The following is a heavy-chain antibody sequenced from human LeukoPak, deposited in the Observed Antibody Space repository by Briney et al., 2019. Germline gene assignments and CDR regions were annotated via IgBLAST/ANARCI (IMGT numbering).Heavy chain of an antibody. Sequence: PGRSLRLSCTASGFTFGDYAMSWVRQAPGKGLEWVGFIRSKAYGGTTEYAASVKGRFTISRDDSQSIAYLQMNSLKTEDTAVYYCTIAAAGPFDYWGQGTLVTVSS. CDR1: GFTFGDYA. V-gene: IGHV3-49*04. D-gene: IGHD6-13*01. J-gene: IGHJ4*02. CDR3: TIAAAGPFDY. CDR2: IRSKAYGGTT.